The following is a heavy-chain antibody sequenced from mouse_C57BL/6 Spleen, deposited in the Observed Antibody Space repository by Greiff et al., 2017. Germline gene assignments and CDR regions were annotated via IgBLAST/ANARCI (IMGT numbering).Heavy chain of an antibody. CDR3: ARSNYYGSSYESYYAMDY. Sequence: QVHVKQPGAELVKPGASVKMSCKASGYTFTSYWITWVKQRPGQGLEWIGDIYPGSGSTNYNEKFKSKATLTVDTSSSTAYMQLSSLTSEDSAVXYCARSNYYGSSYESYYAMDYWGQGTSVTVSS. V-gene: IGHV1-55*01. CDR1: GYTFTSYW. CDR2: IYPGSGST. J-gene: IGHJ4*01. D-gene: IGHD1-1*01.